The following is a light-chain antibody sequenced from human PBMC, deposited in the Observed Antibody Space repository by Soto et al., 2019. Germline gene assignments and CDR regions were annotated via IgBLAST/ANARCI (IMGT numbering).Light chain of an antibody. J-gene: IGKJ5*01. Sequence: DVEMTQYTSSLSASIGDRVTITCRASQDIGSHLAWYQQKPEKAPKSLIYFASTLQSGVPSRFSASGSGTDFTLTISSLQPEDFATYYCQQFRSFPITFGQGTRLEIK. CDR3: QQFRSFPIT. CDR1: QDIGSH. CDR2: FAS. V-gene: IGKV1D-16*01.